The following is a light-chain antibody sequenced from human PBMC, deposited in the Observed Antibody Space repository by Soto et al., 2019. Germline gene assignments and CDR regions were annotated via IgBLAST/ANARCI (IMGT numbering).Light chain of an antibody. CDR2: GAS. J-gene: IGKJ1*01. CDR1: QSVSSSY. CDR3: QQYGSSPTT. Sequence: EIVLTQSPGTLSLSPGARATLSCRASQSVSSSYLAWYQQKAGQAPRLLIYGASSRATGIPDRFSGNGSGTDFTLTISRLEPEDFAVYYCQQYGSSPTTCGQGTKVEIK. V-gene: IGKV3-20*01.